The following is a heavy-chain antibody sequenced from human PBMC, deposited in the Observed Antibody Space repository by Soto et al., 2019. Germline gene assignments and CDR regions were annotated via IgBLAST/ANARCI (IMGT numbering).Heavy chain of an antibody. CDR3: RALRFGQLLYSGDYYYMDV. V-gene: IGHV3-33*01. D-gene: IGHD3-10*01. CDR2: IWYDGSNK. CDR1: GFTFSSYG. Sequence: QVQLVESGGGVVQPGRSLRLSCAASGFTFSSYGMHWVRQAPGKGLEWVAVIWYDGSNKYYADSVKGRFTISRDNSKNTLYLQMYSLRAEDTAVYYCRALRFGQLLYSGDYYYMDVWGKGTTVTVSS. J-gene: IGHJ6*03.